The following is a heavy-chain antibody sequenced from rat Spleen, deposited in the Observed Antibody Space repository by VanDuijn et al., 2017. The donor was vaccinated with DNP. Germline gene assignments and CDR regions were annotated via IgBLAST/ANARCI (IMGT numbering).Heavy chain of an antibody. Sequence: EVKLVESGGGLVQPGRSLKLSCAASGFNFNDYWMGWVRQAPGKGLEWIGQINKDSSTITYIPSLKDKFTISRDNDQNTLYLQMNKLGSEDTAIYYCARGPNYGGYADYFDYWGQGVMVTVSS. D-gene: IGHD1-11*01. V-gene: IGHV4-2*01. CDR2: INKDSSTI. CDR1: GFNFNDYW. CDR3: ARGPNYGGYADYFDY. J-gene: IGHJ2*01.